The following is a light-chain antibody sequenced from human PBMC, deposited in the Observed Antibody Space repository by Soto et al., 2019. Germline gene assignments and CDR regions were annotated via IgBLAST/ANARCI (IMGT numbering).Light chain of an antibody. CDR1: QGIINY. CDR2: AAS. CDR3: QQLHDYPIT. Sequence: THTTESPSSLSSSGVCRVTSTFLSSQGIINYLAWYQQKPGKVPRLLIYAASTLQSGGPSRFSGSGSGTDFTLTISSLQPEDFATYYCQQLHDYPITFGQGTRLEIK. J-gene: IGKJ5*01. V-gene: IGKV1-27*01.